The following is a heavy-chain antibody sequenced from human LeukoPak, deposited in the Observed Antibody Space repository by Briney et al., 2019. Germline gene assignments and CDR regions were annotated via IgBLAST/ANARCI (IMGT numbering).Heavy chain of an antibody. J-gene: IGHJ5*02. V-gene: IGHV4-30-4*08. Sequence: SETLSLTCTVSGGSISSGGYYWSWIRQHPGKGLEWIGYIYYSGSTYYNPSLKSRVTISVDTSKNQFSLKLSSVTAADTAAYYCARGSDIVATTYWFDPWGQGTLVTVSS. CDR1: GGSISSGGYY. CDR3: ARGSDIVATTYWFDP. D-gene: IGHD5-12*01. CDR2: IYYSGST.